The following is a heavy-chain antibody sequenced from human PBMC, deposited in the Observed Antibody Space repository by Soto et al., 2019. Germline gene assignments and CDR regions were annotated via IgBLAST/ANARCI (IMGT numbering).Heavy chain of an antibody. V-gene: IGHV1-69*12. CDR2: IIPIFSTT. Sequence: QVHLVQSGAEVKKPGSSVNVSCKAPGGTFSNHAINWVRQAPGQGLEWMGRIIPIFSTTNYAQKFQGRVTMTADESTITAYLELSSLKQDDTAVYYCAREVAAYGTFRDDVFDIWGQGTLVTVSS. CDR3: AREVAAYGTFRDDVFDI. D-gene: IGHD1-7*01. J-gene: IGHJ3*02. CDR1: GGTFSNHA.